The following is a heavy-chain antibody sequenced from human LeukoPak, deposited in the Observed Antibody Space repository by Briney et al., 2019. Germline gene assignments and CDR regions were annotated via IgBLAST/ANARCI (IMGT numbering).Heavy chain of an antibody. Sequence: GGSLRLSCAASGFTFSSYAMHWVRQAPGKGLEWVAVISYDGSNKYYADSVKGRFTISRDNSKNTLYLQMNSLRAEDTAVYYCARDVPHPYYDFWSGTFRGGMDVWGQGTTVTVSS. J-gene: IGHJ6*02. D-gene: IGHD3-3*01. V-gene: IGHV3-30-3*01. CDR1: GFTFSSYA. CDR3: ARDVPHPYYDFWSGTFRGGMDV. CDR2: ISYDGSNK.